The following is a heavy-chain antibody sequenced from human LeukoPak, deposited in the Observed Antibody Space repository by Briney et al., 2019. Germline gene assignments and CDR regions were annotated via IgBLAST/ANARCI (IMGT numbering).Heavy chain of an antibody. J-gene: IGHJ4*02. CDR2: INHSGST. CDR3: AGQTLDIATPD. Sequence: PSGTLSLTCAVSGGSISSSNWWSWIRQPPGKGLEWIGEINHSGSTNYNPSLKSRVTISVDTSKNQFSLKLSSVTAADTAVYYCAGQTLDIATPDWGQGTLVTVSS. V-gene: IGHV4-4*02. D-gene: IGHD2-15*01. CDR1: GGSISSSNW.